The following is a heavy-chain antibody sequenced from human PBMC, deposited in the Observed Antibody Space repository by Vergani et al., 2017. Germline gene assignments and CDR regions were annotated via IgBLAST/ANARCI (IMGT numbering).Heavy chain of an antibody. V-gene: IGHV4-34*01. CDR2: INHSGST. CDR1: GGSFSGYY. CDR3: AGGGECSAVAGPQSY. D-gene: IGHD6-19*01. Sequence: QVQLQQWGAGLLKPSETLSLTCAVYGGSFSGYYWSWIRQPPGKGLEWIGEINHSGSTNYNPSLKSRVTISVDTSKNQFSLKLSSVTAADTAVYYCAGGGECSAVAGPQSYWGQGTLVTVSS. J-gene: IGHJ4*02.